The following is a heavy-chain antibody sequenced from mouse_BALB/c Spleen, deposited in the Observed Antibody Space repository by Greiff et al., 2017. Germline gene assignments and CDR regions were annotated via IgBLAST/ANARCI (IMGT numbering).Heavy chain of an antibody. V-gene: IGHV5-6*03. J-gene: IGHJ3*01. CDR1: GFTFSSFG. Sequence: EVNLVESGGGLVQPGGSRKLSCAASGFTFSSFGMHWVRQAPEKGLEWVAYISSGGSYTYYPDSVKGRFTISRDNAKNTLYLQMSSLKSEDTAMYYCARGGGNSWFAYWGQGTLVTVSA. CDR2: ISSGGSYT. CDR3: ARGGGNSWFAY. D-gene: IGHD2-1*01.